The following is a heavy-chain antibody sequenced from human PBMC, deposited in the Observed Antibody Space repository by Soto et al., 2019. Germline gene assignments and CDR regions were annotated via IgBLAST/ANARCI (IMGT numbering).Heavy chain of an antibody. CDR2: IDPSDSYT. J-gene: IGHJ6*02. CDR3: ARLMLGYCSSTSCYTNYYYGMDV. CDR1: GYSFTSYW. D-gene: IGHD2-2*02. Sequence: EVQLVQSGAEVKKPGESLRISCKGSGYSFTSYWISWVRQMPGKGLEWMGRIDPSDSYTNYSPSFQGHVTISADKSISTAYLQWSSLKASDTAVYYCARLMLGYCSSTSCYTNYYYGMDVWGQGTTVTVSS. V-gene: IGHV5-10-1*03.